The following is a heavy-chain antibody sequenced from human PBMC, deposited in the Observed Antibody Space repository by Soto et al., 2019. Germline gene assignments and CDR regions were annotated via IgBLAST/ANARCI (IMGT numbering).Heavy chain of an antibody. J-gene: IGHJ6*02. CDR3: ARGKYYDFWSGLLGGMDV. CDR1: GGSISSYY. Sequence: PSETLSLTCTVSGGSISSYYWSWIRQPPGKGLEWIGYIYYSGSTNYNPSLKSRVTISVDTSKNQFSLKLNSVTAADTAVYYCARGKYYDFWSGLLGGMDVWGQGTTVTVSS. CDR2: IYYSGST. D-gene: IGHD3-3*01. V-gene: IGHV4-59*01.